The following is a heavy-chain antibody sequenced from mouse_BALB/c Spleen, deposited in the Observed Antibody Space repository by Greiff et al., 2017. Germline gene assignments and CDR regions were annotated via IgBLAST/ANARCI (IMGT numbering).Heavy chain of an antibody. CDR2: ISTYYGDA. D-gene: IGHD1-1*01. CDR1: GYTFTDYA. V-gene: IGHV1S137*01. CDR3: ARGGFTTVVVWYFDV. Sequence: QVQLKQSGAELVRPGVSVKISCKGSGYTFTDYAMHWVKQSHAKSLEWIGVISTYYGDASYNQKFKGKATMTVDKSSSTAYMELARLTSEDSAIYYCARGGFTTVVVWYFDVWGAGTTVTVSS. J-gene: IGHJ1*01.